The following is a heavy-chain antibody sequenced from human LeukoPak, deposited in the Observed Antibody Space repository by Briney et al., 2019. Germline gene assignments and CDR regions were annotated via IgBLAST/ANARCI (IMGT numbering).Heavy chain of an antibody. Sequence: SVKVSCKASGGTFSSYAISWVRQAPGQGLEWLGGIIPIFGTANYAQKFQGRVTITADESTSTAYMELSSLRSEDTAVYYCASRYFTIYTSGFDYWGQGTLVTVSS. D-gene: IGHD2/OR15-2a*01. CDR2: IIPIFGTA. V-gene: IGHV1-69*01. CDR1: GGTFSSYA. J-gene: IGHJ4*02. CDR3: ASRYFTIYTSGFDY.